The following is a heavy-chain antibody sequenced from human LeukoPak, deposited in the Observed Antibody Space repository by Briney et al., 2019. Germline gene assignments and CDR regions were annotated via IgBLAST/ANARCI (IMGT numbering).Heavy chain of an antibody. CDR1: GGSFSGYY. D-gene: IGHD4-17*01. CDR2: INHSGST. V-gene: IGHV4-34*01. Sequence: PSETLSLTCAVYGGSFSGYYWSWIRQPPGKGLEWIGEINHSGSTNYNPSLKSRVTISVDTSKNRFSLKLSSVTAADTAVYYCARMSVHGDYVGGFDYWGQGTLVTVSS. CDR3: ARMSVHGDYVGGFDY. J-gene: IGHJ4*02.